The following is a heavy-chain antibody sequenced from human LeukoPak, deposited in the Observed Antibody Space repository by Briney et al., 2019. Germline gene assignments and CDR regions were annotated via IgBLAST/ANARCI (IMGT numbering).Heavy chain of an antibody. V-gene: IGHV3-7*01. Sequence: GGSLRLSCADSGFTFSSYWMSWVRQAPGKGLEWVASIKEDGSEKSYVDSVKGRFTISRDNSKKSLYLQVNTLRAEDTAVYYCAREFGPRYFDYWGQGTLVTVSS. J-gene: IGHJ4*02. CDR1: GFTFSSYW. CDR3: AREFGPRYFDY. D-gene: IGHD3-10*01. CDR2: IKEDGSEK.